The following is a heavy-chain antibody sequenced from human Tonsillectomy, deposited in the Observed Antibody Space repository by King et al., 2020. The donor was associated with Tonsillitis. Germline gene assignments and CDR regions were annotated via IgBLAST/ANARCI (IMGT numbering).Heavy chain of an antibody. V-gene: IGHV3-74*01. Sequence: VQLVESGGGLVQPGGSLRLSCAASGFTFRSSWMHWVRQAPGKGLVWVSRINSDGSSTSYADSVKGRFTISRDNAKNTLYLQMNSLRAEDTAVFYCAREGGWSPGFDYWGQGTLVTVSS. CDR1: GFTFRSSW. J-gene: IGHJ4*02. CDR2: INSDGSST. D-gene: IGHD6-19*01. CDR3: AREGGWSPGFDY.